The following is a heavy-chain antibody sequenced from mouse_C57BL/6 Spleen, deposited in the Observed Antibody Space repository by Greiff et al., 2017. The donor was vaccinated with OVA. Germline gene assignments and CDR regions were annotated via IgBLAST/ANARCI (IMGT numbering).Heavy chain of an antibody. CDR1: GYTFTSYW. D-gene: IGHD2-1*01. Sequence: VQLQQPGAELVRPGSSVKLSCKASGYTFTSYWMDWVKQRPGQGLEWIGNIYPSDSETHYTQKFKDKATLTVDKSSSTAYMQLSSLTSEDSAVYYCARRYYGNDDWGQGTTLTVAS. CDR2: IYPSDSET. V-gene: IGHV1-61*01. CDR3: ARRYYGNDD. J-gene: IGHJ2*01.